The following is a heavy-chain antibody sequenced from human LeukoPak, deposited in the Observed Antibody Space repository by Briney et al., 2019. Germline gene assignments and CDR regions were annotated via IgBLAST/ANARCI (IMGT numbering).Heavy chain of an antibody. D-gene: IGHD3-3*01. CDR2: IDPKSGGT. V-gene: IGHV1-2*02. J-gene: IGHJ5*02. CDR1: GYTFTGYY. Sequence: ASVKVSCKASGYTFTGYYMHWVRQAPGQGLEWMGWIDPKSGGTNYAQKFQGRVTMTRNTSISTAYMELSSLRSEDTAVYYCARGPEDYDFWSGYYFWFDPWGQGTLVTVSS. CDR3: ARGPEDYDFWSGYYFWFDP.